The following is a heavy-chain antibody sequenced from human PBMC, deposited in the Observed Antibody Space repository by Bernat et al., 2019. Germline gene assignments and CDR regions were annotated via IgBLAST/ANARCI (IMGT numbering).Heavy chain of an antibody. CDR3: ARDFLEIAAADHYYYYYYMDV. Sequence: QVQLVESGGGLVKPGGSLRLSCAASGFTFSDYYMSWIRQAPGKGLEWVSYISSSSSYTNYADSVKGRFTISRDNAKNSLYLQMNSLRAEDTAVYYCARDFLEIAAADHYYYYYYMDVWGKGTTVTVSS. V-gene: IGHV3-11*06. D-gene: IGHD6-13*01. CDR1: GFTFSDYY. CDR2: ISSSSSYT. J-gene: IGHJ6*03.